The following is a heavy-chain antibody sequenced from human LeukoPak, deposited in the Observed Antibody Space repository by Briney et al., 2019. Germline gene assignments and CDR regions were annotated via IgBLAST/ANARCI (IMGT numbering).Heavy chain of an antibody. J-gene: IGHJ4*02. CDR1: GYSISSGYY. CDR2: TYHSGST. V-gene: IGHV4-38-2*02. Sequence: SETLSLTCTVSGYSISSGYYWGWIRPPPGKGLAWIGSTYHSGSTYYNPSLKSRVTISVDTSKNQFSLKLSSVTAADTAVYYCARLEDTAMVDYWGQGTLVTVSS. CDR3: ARLEDTAMVDY. D-gene: IGHD5-18*01.